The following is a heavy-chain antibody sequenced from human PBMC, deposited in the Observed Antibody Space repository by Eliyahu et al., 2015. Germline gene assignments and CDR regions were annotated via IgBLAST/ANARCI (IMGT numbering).Heavy chain of an antibody. J-gene: IGHJ6*04. V-gene: IGHV4-34*01. Sequence: QVQLQQWGAGLLKPSETLSLTCAVYGGSFSGYYWSWIRQPPGKGLEWIGEINHSGSTNYNPSLKSRVTISVDTSKNQFSLKLSSVTAADTAVYYCASRGYCSSTSCYRRDGMDVWGKGTTVTVSS. CDR2: INHSGST. D-gene: IGHD2-2*01. CDR1: GGSFSGYY. CDR3: ASRGYCSSTSCYRRDGMDV.